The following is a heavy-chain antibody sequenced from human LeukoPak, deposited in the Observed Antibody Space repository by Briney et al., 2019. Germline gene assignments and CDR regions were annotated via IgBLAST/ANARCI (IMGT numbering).Heavy chain of an antibody. Sequence: GASVKVSCKASGYTFTGYYMHWVRQAPGQGLEWMGWINPNSGGTKYAQKFQGRVTMSRYTSISTAYMELSRVRSDDTAVYYCARKAPKTSYAFDMWGQGTMVTVSS. CDR3: ARKAPKTSYAFDM. CDR1: GYTFTGYY. V-gene: IGHV1-2*02. CDR2: INPNSGGT. J-gene: IGHJ3*02.